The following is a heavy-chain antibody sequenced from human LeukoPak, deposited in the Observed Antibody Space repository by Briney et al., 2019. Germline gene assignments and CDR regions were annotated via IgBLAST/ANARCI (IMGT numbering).Heavy chain of an antibody. CDR3: ARRPYYYDSSGYYYFDY. V-gene: IGHV5-51*01. Sequence: GESLRISCKGSGYSFTSYWIGWVRQMPGKGLEWMGIIYPGDSDTRYSPSFQGQVTISADKSISTAYLQWSSLKASDTAMYYCARRPYYYDSSGYYYFDYWGQGTLVTVSS. CDR2: IYPGDSDT. D-gene: IGHD3-22*01. CDR1: GYSFTSYW. J-gene: IGHJ4*02.